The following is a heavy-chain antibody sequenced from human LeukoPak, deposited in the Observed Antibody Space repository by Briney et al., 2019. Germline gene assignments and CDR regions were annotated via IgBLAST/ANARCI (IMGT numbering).Heavy chain of an antibody. V-gene: IGHV4-39*01. CDR3: ARHTTTVVTYFDY. J-gene: IGHJ4*02. Sequence: SETLSLTCTVSGGFISSSSYYWGWIRQPPGKGLEWIGSIYYSGSTYYNPSLKSRVTISVDTSKNQFSLKLSSVTAADTAVYYCARHTTTVVTYFDYWGQGTLVTVSS. D-gene: IGHD4-23*01. CDR2: IYYSGST. CDR1: GGFISSSSYY.